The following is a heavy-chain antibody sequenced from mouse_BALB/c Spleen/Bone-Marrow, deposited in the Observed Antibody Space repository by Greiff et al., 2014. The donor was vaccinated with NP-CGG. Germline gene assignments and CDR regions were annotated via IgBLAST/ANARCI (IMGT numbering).Heavy chain of an antibody. CDR2: ILPGSGST. Sequence: QVQLQQSGAELMKPGASVKISCKATGYTFSSYWIEWVKQRPGHGLEWIGEILPGSGSTNYNEKFKGKATFTADTSSNTAYMQFSSLTSEDSAVYYCARRGISWFAYWGQGTLVTVSA. CDR3: ARRGISWFAY. V-gene: IGHV1-9*01. J-gene: IGHJ3*01. CDR1: GYTFSSYW.